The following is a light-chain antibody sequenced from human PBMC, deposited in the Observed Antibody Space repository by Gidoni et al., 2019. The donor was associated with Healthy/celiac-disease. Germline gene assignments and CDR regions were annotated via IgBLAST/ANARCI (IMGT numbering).Light chain of an antibody. CDR3: MQGTHWPLT. CDR2: KVS. V-gene: IGKV2-30*01. CDR1: QSLVYSDGNTY. J-gene: IGKJ3*01. Sequence: DVVMTQSPLSLPVTLGQPASISCRSSQSLVYSDGNTYLNWFQQRPGQSPRRIIYKVSNRDSGVPDRFSGSWSGTDFTLKISRVEAEDVGVYYCMQGTHWPLTFGPGTKVDIK.